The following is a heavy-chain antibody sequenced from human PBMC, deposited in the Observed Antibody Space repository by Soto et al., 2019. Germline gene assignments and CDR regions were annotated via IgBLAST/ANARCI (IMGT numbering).Heavy chain of an antibody. CDR3: AKARYNWNYADY. V-gene: IGHV3-30*18. CDR1: GFTFSNYA. J-gene: IGHJ4*02. CDR2: ILYDGSSK. D-gene: IGHD1-7*01. Sequence: QVQLVESGGGVVQPGRSLRLSCAASGFTFSNYAMHWVRQAPGKGLEWVAAILYDGSSKNYADSVKGRFTISRDNSKNTLYLQVSGLRAEDTAVYYCAKARYNWNYADYWGQGTLVTVSS.